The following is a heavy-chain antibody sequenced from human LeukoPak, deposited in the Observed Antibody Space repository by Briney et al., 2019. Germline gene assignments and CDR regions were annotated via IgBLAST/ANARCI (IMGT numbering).Heavy chain of an antibody. J-gene: IGHJ4*02. D-gene: IGHD3-3*01. CDR1: GFTFSSYW. Sequence: GGSLRLSCAAPGFTFSSYWMHWVRQAPGKGLVWVSRINSDGSSTSYADSVKGRFTISRDNAKNTLYLQMNSLRAEDTAVYYCAREIFSSPLPGYVYWGQGTLVTVSS. V-gene: IGHV3-74*01. CDR3: AREIFSSPLPGYVY. CDR2: INSDGSST.